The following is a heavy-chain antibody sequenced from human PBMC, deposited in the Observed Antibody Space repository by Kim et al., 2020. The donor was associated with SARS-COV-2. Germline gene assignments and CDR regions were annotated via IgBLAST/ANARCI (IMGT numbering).Heavy chain of an antibody. CDR3: ARDQTGVFGVVMWDWFDP. J-gene: IGHJ5*02. Sequence: SETLSLTCTVSGGSISSYYWSWIRQPPGKGLEWIGYIYYSGSTNYNPSLKSRVTISVDTSKNQFSLKLSSVTAADTAVYYCARDQTGVFGVVMWDWFDPWGQGTLVTVSS. V-gene: IGHV4-59*01. D-gene: IGHD3-3*01. CDR1: GGSISSYY. CDR2: IYYSGST.